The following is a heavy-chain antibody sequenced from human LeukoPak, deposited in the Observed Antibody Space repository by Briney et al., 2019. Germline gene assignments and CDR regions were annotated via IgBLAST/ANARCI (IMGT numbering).Heavy chain of an antibody. CDR2: INPSGTNT. J-gene: IGHJ4*02. CDR1: GYTFISYY. D-gene: IGHD2-8*02. Sequence: ASVKVSCKASGYTFISYYMHWVRQAPGQGLEWMGLINPSGTNTNYAQKFRGRVTMTRDTSTSTVYMDLSSLRSEDTAMYFCAREESGGYFDYWGQGTLVTVSS. V-gene: IGHV1-46*01. CDR3: AREESGGYFDY.